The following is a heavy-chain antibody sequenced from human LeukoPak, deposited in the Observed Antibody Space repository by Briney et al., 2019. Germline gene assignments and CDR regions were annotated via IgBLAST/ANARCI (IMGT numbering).Heavy chain of an antibody. CDR3: ARGSGWNYFDY. D-gene: IGHD6-19*01. J-gene: IGHJ4*02. V-gene: IGHV3-66*01. CDR2: FYVGGNT. CDR1: GFTFSSYA. Sequence: GGSLRLSCAASGFTFSSYAMSWVRQAPGKGPEWVSVFYVGGNTYYADSVKGRFTISRDNSKNTVYLQMDSLRAEDTAVYYCARGSGWNYFDYWGQGTLVTVSS.